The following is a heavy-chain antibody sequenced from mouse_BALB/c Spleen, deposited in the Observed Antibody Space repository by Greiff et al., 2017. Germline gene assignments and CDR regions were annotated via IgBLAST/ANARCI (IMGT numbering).Heavy chain of an antibody. V-gene: IGHV1-87*01. CDR1: GYTFTSYW. D-gene: IGHD3-3*01. Sequence: QVQLKESGAELARPGASVKLSCKASGYTFTSYWMQWVKQRPGQGLEWIGAIYPGDGDTRYTQKFKGKATLTADKSSSTAYMQLSSLASEDSAVYYCARDGGTGAMDYWGQGTSVTVSS. CDR3: ARDGGTGAMDY. CDR2: IYPGDGDT. J-gene: IGHJ4*01.